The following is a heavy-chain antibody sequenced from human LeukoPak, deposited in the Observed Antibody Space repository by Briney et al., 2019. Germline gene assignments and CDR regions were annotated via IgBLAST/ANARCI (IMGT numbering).Heavy chain of an antibody. CDR3: ARSRAEKVPVWGSYRHHDAFDI. J-gene: IGHJ3*02. Sequence: GESLKISCKGSGYSFPNYWIGWVRQMRGKGPEWMGIIYPGDSDTTYKPSFQGQVTISADKSISTAYLQWSSLKASDTAMYYCARSRAEKVPVWGSYRHHDAFDIWGQGTRVTVSP. CDR1: GYSFPNYW. D-gene: IGHD3-16*02. V-gene: IGHV5-51*01. CDR2: IYPGDSDT.